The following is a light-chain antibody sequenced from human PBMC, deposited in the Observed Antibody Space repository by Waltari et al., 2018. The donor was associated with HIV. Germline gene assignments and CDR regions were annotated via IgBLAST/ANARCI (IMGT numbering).Light chain of an antibody. V-gene: IGLV1-44*01. CDR2: DPI. Sequence: QAVLTQQPSLSGAPGDPVSISCTASDFNIGSHPVNWYQHIPGKAPPLVSFDPINGGPGGPGRCSCARSGASVSVRIRGLQRGDEALYFCETWEDGLIGVFGGGT. J-gene: IGLJ3*02. CDR1: DFNIGSHP. CDR3: ETWEDGLIGV.